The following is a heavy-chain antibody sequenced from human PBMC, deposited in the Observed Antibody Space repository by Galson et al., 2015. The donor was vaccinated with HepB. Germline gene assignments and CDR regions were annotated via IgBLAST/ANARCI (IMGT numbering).Heavy chain of an antibody. D-gene: IGHD6-13*01. CDR1: GFTFSSYW. CDR2: IKQDGSEK. V-gene: IGHV3-7*03. Sequence: SLRLSCAASGFTFSSYWMSWVRQAPGKGLEWVANIKQDGSEKYYVDSVKGRFTISRDNAKNSLYLQMNSLRAEDTAVYYCARDGPRRQQYIWYFDLWGRGTLVTVSS. J-gene: IGHJ2*01. CDR3: ARDGPRRQQYIWYFDL.